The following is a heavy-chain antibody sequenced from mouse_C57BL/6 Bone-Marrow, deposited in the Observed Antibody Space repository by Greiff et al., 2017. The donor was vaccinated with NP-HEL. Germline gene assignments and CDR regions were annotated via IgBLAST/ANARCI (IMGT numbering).Heavy chain of an antibody. J-gene: IGHJ1*03. V-gene: IGHV1-81*01. CDR3: ARRDYYGSSPWYFDV. CDR1: GYTFTSYG. Sequence: VHLVESGAELARPGASVKLSCKASGYTFTSYGISWVKQRTGQGLEWIGEIYPRSGNTYYNEKFKGKATLTADKSSSTAYMELRSLTSEDSAVYFCARRDYYGSSPWYFDVWGTGTTVTVSS. D-gene: IGHD1-1*01. CDR2: IYPRSGNT.